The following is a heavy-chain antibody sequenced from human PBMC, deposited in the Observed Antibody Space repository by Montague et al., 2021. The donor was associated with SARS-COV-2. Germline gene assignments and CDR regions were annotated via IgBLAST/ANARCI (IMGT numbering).Heavy chain of an antibody. CDR2: IYPTGSTNDNPSLISGST. CDR3: ARESLEAVGY. CDR1: GGSFNNYY. Sequence: SETLYLTCSVSGGSFNNYYWSWIRQPAVKGLEWIGRIYPTGSTNDNPSLISGSTNYNPSLKGRVSMSLDTSNNQFSLTVTSVTAADTAVYYCARESLEAVGYWGQGTLVTVSS. D-gene: IGHD6-13*01. V-gene: IGHV4-4*07. J-gene: IGHJ4*02.